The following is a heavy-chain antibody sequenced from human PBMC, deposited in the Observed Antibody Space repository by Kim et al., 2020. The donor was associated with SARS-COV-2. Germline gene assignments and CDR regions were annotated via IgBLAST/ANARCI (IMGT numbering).Heavy chain of an antibody. J-gene: IGHJ1*01. CDR3: ARSTYGNTGDFQR. Sequence: HYNPSLKSRAIMLVDTSKNQFSLKVTSATAADTALYYCARSTYGNTGDFQRWGQGTLVTVSS. D-gene: IGHD3-16*01. V-gene: IGHV4-31*02.